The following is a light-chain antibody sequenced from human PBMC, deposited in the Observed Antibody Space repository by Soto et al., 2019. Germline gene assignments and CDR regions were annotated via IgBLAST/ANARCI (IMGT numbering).Light chain of an antibody. V-gene: IGKV2-24*01. CDR1: QSLVHRDGNTY. Sequence: IVLTQTPLSSPVTLGQPASISCSSSQSLVHRDGNTYLSWLHQRPGQPPRLLIYQVSNRFSGVPDRFTGRGAGTDFTLKISRVEAEDVGIYYCMQATQSWAFGQGTKVEIK. CDR3: MQATQSWA. CDR2: QVS. J-gene: IGKJ1*01.